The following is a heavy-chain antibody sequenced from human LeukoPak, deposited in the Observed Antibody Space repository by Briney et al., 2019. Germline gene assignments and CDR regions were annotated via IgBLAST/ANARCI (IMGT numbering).Heavy chain of an antibody. V-gene: IGHV3-21*01. CDR1: GFTFSGYN. D-gene: IGHD1-26*01. Sequence: GGSLRLSCAASGFTFSGYNMNWVRQAPGKGLEWVSSITSSSTYIYYADSVRGRFTISRDNAKNSLYLQMNSLRAEDTAVYFCARDPYSGNYGAYYYYYMDVWGKGTTVTISS. J-gene: IGHJ6*03. CDR3: ARDPYSGNYGAYYYYYMDV. CDR2: ITSSSTYI.